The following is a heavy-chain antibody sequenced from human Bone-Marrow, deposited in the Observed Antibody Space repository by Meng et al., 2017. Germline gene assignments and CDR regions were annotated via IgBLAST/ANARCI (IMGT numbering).Heavy chain of an antibody. J-gene: IGHJ4*02. CDR1: GYAVSTYY. Sequence: PVHVVAGFTMPGASVKVRCKAAGYAVSTYYVHWVREDPGKGRGWMGRINPKSGGTNYVQKFQGRVTMTSDTSISTAYMEMSRLRSDDTAVDYCARDSRLFLEWLRGVYYFDYWGQGTLVTVSS. V-gene: IGHV1-2*06. CDR2: INPKSGGT. D-gene: IGHD3-3*01. CDR3: ARDSRLFLEWLRGVYYFDY.